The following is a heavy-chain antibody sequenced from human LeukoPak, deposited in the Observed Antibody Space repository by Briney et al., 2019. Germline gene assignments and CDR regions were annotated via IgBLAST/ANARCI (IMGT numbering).Heavy chain of an antibody. CDR1: GFTFSSYS. Sequence: PGGSLSLSCAASGFTFSSYSMNWIRQPPGKGLEWIGSIYYSGSTYYNPSLKSRVTISVDTSKNQFSLKLNSVTATDTAVYYCARHYGPWGQGTLVTVSS. CDR2: IYYSGST. D-gene: IGHD3-10*01. V-gene: IGHV4-39*01. J-gene: IGHJ4*02. CDR3: ARHYGP.